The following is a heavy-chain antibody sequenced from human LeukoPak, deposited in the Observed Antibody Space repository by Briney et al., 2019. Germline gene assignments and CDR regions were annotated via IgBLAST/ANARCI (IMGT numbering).Heavy chain of an antibody. D-gene: IGHD1-1*01. V-gene: IGHV3-23*01. Sequence: GGSLRLSCAASGFTFSSYAMSWVRQAPGKGLEWVSAISGSGGSTYYADSVKGRFTISRDNSKNTLYLQMNSLRAEDTAVYYCAKAPIAPLERTPFLYFDYWGQGTLVTVSS. CDR1: GFTFSSYA. CDR3: AKAPIAPLERTPFLYFDY. J-gene: IGHJ4*02. CDR2: ISGSGGST.